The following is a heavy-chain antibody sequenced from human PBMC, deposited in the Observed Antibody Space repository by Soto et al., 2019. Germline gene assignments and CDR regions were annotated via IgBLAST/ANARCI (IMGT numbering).Heavy chain of an antibody. Sequence: GGSLRLSCAASGFTFSSYSINWVRQAPGKGLEWVSSISSSSSYIYYADSVKGRFTISRDNAKNSLYLQMNSLRAEDTAVYYCARDNTIFGVVIIFDYWGQGTLVTVSS. CDR2: ISSSSSYI. V-gene: IGHV3-21*01. CDR1: GFTFSSYS. CDR3: ARDNTIFGVVIIFDY. J-gene: IGHJ4*02. D-gene: IGHD3-3*01.